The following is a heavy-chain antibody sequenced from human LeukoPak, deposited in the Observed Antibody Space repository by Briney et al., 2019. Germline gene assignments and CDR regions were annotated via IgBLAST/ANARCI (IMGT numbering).Heavy chain of an antibody. CDR2: ISAYNGNT. J-gene: IGHJ6*02. CDR3: ARERIVVVPAAIGHPEKRATKTFYYYYGMDV. Sequence: GASVKVSCKASGYTFTSYGISWVRQAPGQGLEWMGWISAYNGNTNYAQKLQGRVTMTTDTSTSTAYMELRSLRSDDTAVYYCARERIVVVPAAIGHPEKRATKTFYYYYGMDVWGQGTTVTVSS. CDR1: GYTFTSYG. V-gene: IGHV1-18*01. D-gene: IGHD2-2*02.